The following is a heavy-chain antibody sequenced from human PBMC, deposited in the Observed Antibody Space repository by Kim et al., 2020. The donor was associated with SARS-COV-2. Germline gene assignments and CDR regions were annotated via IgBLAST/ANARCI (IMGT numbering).Heavy chain of an antibody. CDR3: ARAGYSTQLASDY. V-gene: IGHV5-51*01. Sequence: KYSPPFQGQVTISADKSISTAYLQWDSLKASDTAMYYCARAGYSTQLASDYWGQGTLVTVSS. D-gene: IGHD2-8*01. J-gene: IGHJ4*02.